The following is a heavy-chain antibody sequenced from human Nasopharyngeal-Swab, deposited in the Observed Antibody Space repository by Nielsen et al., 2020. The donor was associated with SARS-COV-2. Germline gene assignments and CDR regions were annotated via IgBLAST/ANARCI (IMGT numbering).Heavy chain of an antibody. Sequence: GESLKISCAASGFTFNYFGMHWVRQAPGKGLEWVAFILYEGSIRNYIDSVKGRFTVSRDSSKNTVYLQMNSLRPDDTAVYFCAKSMAYFQLSGTYNLDFWGQGTLVTVSS. CDR3: AKSMAYFQLSGTYNLDF. J-gene: IGHJ4*02. V-gene: IGHV3-30*18. D-gene: IGHD2-21*01. CDR2: ILYEGSIR. CDR1: GFTFNYFG.